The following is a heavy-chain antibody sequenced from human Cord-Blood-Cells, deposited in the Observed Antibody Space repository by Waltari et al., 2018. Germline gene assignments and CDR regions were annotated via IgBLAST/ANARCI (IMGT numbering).Heavy chain of an antibody. CDR1: GGSISSYY. J-gene: IGHJ4*02. Sequence: QVQLQESGPGLVKPSETLSLTCTVSGGSISSYYWSWIRQPPGKGLEWIGYIYYSGSTNYNPSLKSRVTISVDTSKNQFSLKLSSVTAADTAVYYCAVQLEPLSADYWGQGTLVTVSS. V-gene: IGHV4-59*01. D-gene: IGHD1-1*01. CDR2: IYYSGST. CDR3: AVQLEPLSADY.